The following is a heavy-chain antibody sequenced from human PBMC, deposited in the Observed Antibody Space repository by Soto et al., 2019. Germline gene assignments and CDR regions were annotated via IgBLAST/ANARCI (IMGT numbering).Heavy chain of an antibody. V-gene: IGHV3-33*01. Sequence: QVQLVESGGGVVQPGRSLRLSCAASGFTFSSYGMHWVRQAPGKGLEWVAVIWHDGSNKYYADFVKGRFTISRDNSENRLYLQRTSLRAEDTAVYYCAGAQYSGGYSRMDVWGQGTRVTVSS. CDR1: GFTFSSYG. CDR3: AGAQYSGGYSRMDV. D-gene: IGHD1-26*01. CDR2: IWHDGSNK. J-gene: IGHJ6*02.